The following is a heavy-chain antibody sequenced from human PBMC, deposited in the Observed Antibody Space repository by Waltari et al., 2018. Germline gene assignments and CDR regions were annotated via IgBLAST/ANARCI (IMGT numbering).Heavy chain of an antibody. V-gene: IGHV4-59*01. J-gene: IGHJ5*02. D-gene: IGHD3-22*01. Sequence: HVQLQVSGPGLVKPSETLSLTCTVSGGSISSYYWSWIRQPPGKGLEWIGDIDYSGRTNDNHSLKSRVTISVDTAKNQFSLKLRFVNAADTAGYYCARSPVTMRVGTWGQGTLVTVSS. CDR1: GGSISSYY. CDR2: IDYSGRT. CDR3: ARSPVTMRVGT.